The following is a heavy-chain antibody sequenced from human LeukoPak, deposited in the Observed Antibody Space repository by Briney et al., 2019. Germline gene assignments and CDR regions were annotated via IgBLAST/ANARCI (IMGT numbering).Heavy chain of an antibody. D-gene: IGHD2-2*01. J-gene: IGHJ4*02. V-gene: IGHV3-7*03. CDR3: AKDLGYCSSTSCYGSFDY. CDR1: GFTFTNYW. CDR2: IKQDRSEK. Sequence: GGSLRLSCAASGFTFTNYWMSWVRQAPGKGLELVANIKQDRSEKYYVDSVKGRFTISRDNAKNSLYLQMNSLRAEDTALYYCAKDLGYCSSTSCYGSFDYWGQGTLVTVSS.